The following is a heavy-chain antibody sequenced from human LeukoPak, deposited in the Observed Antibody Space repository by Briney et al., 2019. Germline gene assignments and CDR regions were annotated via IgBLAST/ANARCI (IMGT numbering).Heavy chain of an antibody. Sequence: GGSLRLSCAASGFTFDDYGMSWVRQAPGKGLEWVSGINWNGGSTGYADSVKGRFTISRDNAKNSLYLQMNSLRAEDTALYYCAREGPYYDILTGYPQGYFDYWGQGTLVTVSS. V-gene: IGHV3-20*04. J-gene: IGHJ4*02. CDR2: INWNGGST. CDR1: GFTFDDYG. CDR3: AREGPYYDILTGYPQGYFDY. D-gene: IGHD3-9*01.